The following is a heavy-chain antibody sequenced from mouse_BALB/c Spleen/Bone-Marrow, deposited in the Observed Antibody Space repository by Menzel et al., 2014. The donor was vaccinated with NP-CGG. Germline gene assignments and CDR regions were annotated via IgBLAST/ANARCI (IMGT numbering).Heavy chain of an antibody. CDR3: AKKEGYDGYPDY. Sequence: QVHVKQSGAELMKPGASVKISCKATGYTSSSYWIEWVKQRPGHGLEWIGEILPGSGSTNYNEKFKGKATFTADTSSNTAYMQLSSLTSEDSAVYYCAKKEGYDGYPDYWGQGTTLTVSS. V-gene: IGHV1-9*01. D-gene: IGHD2-3*01. J-gene: IGHJ2*01. CDR2: ILPGSGST. CDR1: GYTSSSYW.